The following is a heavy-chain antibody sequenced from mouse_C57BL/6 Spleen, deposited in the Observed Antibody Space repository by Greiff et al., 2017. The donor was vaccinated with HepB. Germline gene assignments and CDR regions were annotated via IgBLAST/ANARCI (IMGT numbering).Heavy chain of an antibody. CDR1: GFTFSSYG. V-gene: IGHV5-6*02. D-gene: IGHD2-2*01. J-gene: IGHJ3*01. Sequence: DVMLVESGGDLVKPGGSLKLSCAASGFTFSSYGMSWVRQTPDKRLEWVATISSGGSYTYYPDSVKGRFTISRDNAKNTLYLQMSSLKSEDTAMYYCARPIYYGSQAWFAYWGQGTLVTVSA. CDR3: ARPIYYGSQAWFAY. CDR2: ISSGGSYT.